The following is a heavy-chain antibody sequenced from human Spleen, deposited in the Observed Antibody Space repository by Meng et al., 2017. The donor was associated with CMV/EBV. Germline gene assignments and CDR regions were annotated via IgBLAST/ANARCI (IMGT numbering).Heavy chain of an antibody. J-gene: IGHJ6*02. CDR2: IYSGGST. Sequence: GGSLRLSCAASGFTVSSNYMSWVRQAPGKGLEWVSVIYSGGSTYYADSVKGRFTISRDSSKNTLYLQMNSLSAEDTAVYYCARDQDGSGSDYGMDVWGQGTTVTVSS. CDR3: ARDQDGSGSDYGMDV. CDR1: GFTVSSNY. D-gene: IGHD3-10*01. V-gene: IGHV3-66*02.